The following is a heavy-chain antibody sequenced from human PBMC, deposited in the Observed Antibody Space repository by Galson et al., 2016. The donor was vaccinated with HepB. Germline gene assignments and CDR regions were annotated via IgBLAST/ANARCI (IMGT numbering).Heavy chain of an antibody. CDR1: GFSFSSYS. J-gene: IGHJ4*02. V-gene: IGHV3-48*02. CDR2: IISSSSTM. D-gene: IGHD4-17*01. Sequence: SLRLSCAASGFSFSSYSMNWARQAPGQGLEWIAYIISSSSTMLHADSVGGRFTVSRDNSKNLLFLQMDSLREEDTGVYYCARDPVTTQPDYWGQGTLVTVSS. CDR3: ARDPVTTQPDY.